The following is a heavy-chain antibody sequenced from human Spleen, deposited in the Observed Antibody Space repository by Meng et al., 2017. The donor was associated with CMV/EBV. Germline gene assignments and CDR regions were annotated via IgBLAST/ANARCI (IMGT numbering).Heavy chain of an antibody. D-gene: IGHD3-22*01. Sequence: GGSLRLSCVVSGFSVSGNYMTWVRQAPGKGLEWVSVLYTGGTTHYADSVKGRFTISRDNSKNTLSLQMNSLRAEDTAVYFCARARTSGYSRPFDYWGQGNLVTVSS. CDR2: LYTGGTT. J-gene: IGHJ4*02. V-gene: IGHV3-53*01. CDR3: ARARTSGYSRPFDY. CDR1: GFSVSGNY.